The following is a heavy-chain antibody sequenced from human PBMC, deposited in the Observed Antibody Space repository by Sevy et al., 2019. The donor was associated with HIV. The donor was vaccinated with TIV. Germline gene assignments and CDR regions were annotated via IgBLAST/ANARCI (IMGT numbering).Heavy chain of an antibody. CDR1: GFTFGDYA. V-gene: IGHV3-49*03. CDR3: TRARRYYYGSGSYYYFDY. Sequence: GGSLRLSCTASGFTFGDYAMSWFRQAPGKGLEWVGFIRSKAYGGTTEYAASVKGRFTISRDDSKSIAYLQINSLKTEDTAVYYCTRARRYYYGSGSYYYFDYWGQGTLVTVSS. J-gene: IGHJ4*02. D-gene: IGHD3-10*01. CDR2: IRSKAYGGTT.